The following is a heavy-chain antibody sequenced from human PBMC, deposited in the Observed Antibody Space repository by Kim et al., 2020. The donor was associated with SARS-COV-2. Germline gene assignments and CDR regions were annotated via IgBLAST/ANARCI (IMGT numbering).Heavy chain of an antibody. CDR3: ARVGATSGFDY. V-gene: IGHV3-53*05. Sequence: TYYTDAVRGRFTISRDSSKNTLYLQMNSLRPDDTAVYCGARVGATSGFDYWGQGTLVTVSS. D-gene: IGHD1-26*01. J-gene: IGHJ4*02. CDR2: T.